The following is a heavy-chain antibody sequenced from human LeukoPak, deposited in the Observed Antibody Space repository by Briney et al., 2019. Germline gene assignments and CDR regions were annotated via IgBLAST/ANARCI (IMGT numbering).Heavy chain of an antibody. CDR3: TRSGYDI. CDR1: GFTFSGSA. CDR2: IRSKANSYAT. V-gene: IGHV3-73*01. D-gene: IGHD5-12*01. Sequence: PGGSMRLSCAASGFTFSGSAMHWVRQASGKGVEWVGRIRSKANSYATAYAASVKGSFTISRDDSKNTAYLQMNSLKTEDTAVYYCTRSGYDIWGQGTLVTVSS. J-gene: IGHJ4*02.